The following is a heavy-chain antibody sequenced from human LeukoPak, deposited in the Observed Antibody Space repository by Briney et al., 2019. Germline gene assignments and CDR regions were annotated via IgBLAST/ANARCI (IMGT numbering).Heavy chain of an antibody. CDR2: ISGSGGST. CDR1: GFTFSSYA. V-gene: IGHV3-23*01. CDR3: AKELIRGPWFGEFTPDY. D-gene: IGHD3-10*01. Sequence: GGSLRLSCAASGFTFSSYAMSWVRQALGKGLEWVSAISGSGGSTYYADSVKGRFTISRDNSKNTLYLQMNSLRAEDTAVYYCAKELIRGPWFGEFTPDYWGQGTLVTVSS. J-gene: IGHJ4*02.